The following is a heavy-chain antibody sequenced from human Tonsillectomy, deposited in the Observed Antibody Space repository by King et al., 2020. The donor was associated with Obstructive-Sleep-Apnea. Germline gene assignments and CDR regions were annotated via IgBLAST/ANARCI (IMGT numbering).Heavy chain of an antibody. CDR2: IYYSGST. J-gene: IGHJ3*02. CDR3: ARARLPPNDAFDI. V-gene: IGHV4-39*07. D-gene: IGHD5-12*01. CDR1: GGSISSSNSY. Sequence: LQLQESGPGLVEPSETLSLTCTISGGSISSSNSYWGWIRQPPGKGLEWIGSIYYSGSTYYNPSLKSRVTISVDTSKNQLSLKLSSVTAADTAVYYCARARLPPNDAFDIWGQGTMVTVSS.